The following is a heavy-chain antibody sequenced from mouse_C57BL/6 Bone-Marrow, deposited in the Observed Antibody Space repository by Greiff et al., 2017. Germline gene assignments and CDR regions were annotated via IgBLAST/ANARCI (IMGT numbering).Heavy chain of an antibody. V-gene: IGHV5-12*01. CDR3: ARYSNYVLYYAMDY. D-gene: IGHD2-5*01. Sequence: EVMLVESGGGLVQPGGSLKLSCAASGFTFSDYYMYWVRQTPEKRLEWVAYISNGGGSTYYPDTVKGRFTISRDNAKNTLYLQMSRLKSEDTAMYYCARYSNYVLYYAMDYWGQGTSVTVSS. CDR2: ISNGGGST. CDR1: GFTFSDYY. J-gene: IGHJ4*01.